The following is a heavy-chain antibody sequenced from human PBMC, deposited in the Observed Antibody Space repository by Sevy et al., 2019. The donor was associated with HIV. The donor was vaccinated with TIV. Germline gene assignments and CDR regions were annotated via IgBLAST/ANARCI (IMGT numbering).Heavy chain of an antibody. Sequence: SETLSLTCTVSGGSISSYYWSWIRQPSGKGLEWIGYIYYSGSTNYNPSLKSRVTISVDTSKNQFSLKLSSVTAADTAVYYCARGNTMVRGVSQTGGYMDVWGKGTTVTVSS. D-gene: IGHD3-10*01. J-gene: IGHJ6*03. CDR2: IYYSGST. CDR3: ARGNTMVRGVSQTGGYMDV. V-gene: IGHV4-59*01. CDR1: GGSISSYY.